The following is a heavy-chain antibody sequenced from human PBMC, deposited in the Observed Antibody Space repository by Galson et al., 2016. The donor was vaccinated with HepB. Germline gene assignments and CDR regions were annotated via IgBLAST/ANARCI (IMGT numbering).Heavy chain of an antibody. Sequence: TLSLTCTVSGCSISSGNYYWSWIRQHPEKGLEWIGFIYHSGSTYSNPSLKSRVTMSVDTSKNHFSLNLTSVTAADTAVYYCARAFDSSGFYLVYSFDYWGQGTLVTVSS. CDR2: IYHSGST. CDR3: ARAFDSSGFYLVYSFDY. CDR1: GCSISSGNYY. J-gene: IGHJ4*02. D-gene: IGHD3-22*01. V-gene: IGHV4-31*03.